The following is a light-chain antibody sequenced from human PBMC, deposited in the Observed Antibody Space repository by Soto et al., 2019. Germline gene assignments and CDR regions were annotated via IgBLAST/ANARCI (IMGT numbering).Light chain of an antibody. CDR2: GES. CDR3: QQYNNWPPIT. Sequence: EIVMTQSPATLSVSPGERATLSCRASQSVSSNLAWYQQKPGQAPRLLIYGESTRATGIPARFSDSGSGTEFTLTISSLQYEDFADYYCQQYNNWPPITFGPGTKVDIK. V-gene: IGKV3-15*01. J-gene: IGKJ3*01. CDR1: QSVSSN.